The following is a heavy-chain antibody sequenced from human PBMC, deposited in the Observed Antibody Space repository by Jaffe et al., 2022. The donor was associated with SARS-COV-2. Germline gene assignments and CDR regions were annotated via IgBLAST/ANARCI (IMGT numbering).Heavy chain of an antibody. CDR2: ISNRGTII. CDR3: AKDGRSAVAIYFLDQ. Sequence: EVQLVESGGDLVQPGGSLRLSCAASGFIFSTFAMSWVRQAPGKGLEWVAAISNRGTIISYADSVKGRFTISRDNSKNTLFLEMNSLRAEDTAVYYCAKDGRSAVAIYFLDQWGQGTLVTVSS. CDR1: GFIFSTFA. D-gene: IGHD5-12*01. V-gene: IGHV3-23*04. J-gene: IGHJ4*02.